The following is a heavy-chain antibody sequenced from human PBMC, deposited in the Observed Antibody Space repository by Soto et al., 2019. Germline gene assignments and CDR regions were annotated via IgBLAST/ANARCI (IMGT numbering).Heavy chain of an antibody. D-gene: IGHD2-2*01. J-gene: IGHJ6*02. Sequence: QVQLVQSGAAVKKPGSSVKVSCKASGGTFSSYTISWVRQAPGQGLEWMGRIIPILGIANYAQKFQGRVTITADKSTSTAYMELSSLRSEDTAVYYCARDRGIVVVPVYGMDVWGQGTTVTVSS. CDR2: IIPILGIA. CDR3: ARDRGIVVVPVYGMDV. V-gene: IGHV1-69*08. CDR1: GGTFSSYT.